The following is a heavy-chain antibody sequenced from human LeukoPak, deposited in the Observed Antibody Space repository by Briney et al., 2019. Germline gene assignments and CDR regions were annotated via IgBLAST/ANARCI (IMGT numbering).Heavy chain of an antibody. J-gene: IGHJ6*03. Sequence: SETLSLTCAVSGGSISSSNWWSWVRQPPGKGLEWIGEIYHSGSTNYNPSLKSRVTISVDKSKNQFSLKLSSVTAADTAVYYCARGLMVRGVILYYYYYMDVWGKGTTVTVSS. CDR3: ARGLMVRGVILYYYYYMDV. V-gene: IGHV4-4*02. CDR2: IYHSGST. D-gene: IGHD3-10*01. CDR1: GGSISSSNW.